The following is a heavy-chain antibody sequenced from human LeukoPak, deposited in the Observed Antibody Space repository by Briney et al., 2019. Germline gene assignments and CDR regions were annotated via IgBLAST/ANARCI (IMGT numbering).Heavy chain of an antibody. V-gene: IGHV3-23*01. D-gene: IGHD6-13*01. CDR3: AKYHYGYSSSWWSAFDY. J-gene: IGHJ4*02. CDR2: ISGSGGST. Sequence: PGGSLRLSCAASGFTFSSYAMSWVRQAPGKGLEWVSAISGSGGSTYYADSVKGRFTISRDNSKNTLYLQMNSLRAEDTAVYYRAKYHYGYSSSWWSAFDYWGQGTLVTVSS. CDR1: GFTFSSYA.